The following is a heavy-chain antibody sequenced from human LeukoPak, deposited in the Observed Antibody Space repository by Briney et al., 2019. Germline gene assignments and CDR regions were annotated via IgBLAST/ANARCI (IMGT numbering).Heavy chain of an antibody. J-gene: IGHJ5*02. CDR3: ARVLKVGYCSSTSCYGPYNWFDP. CDR1: GYSISSSYY. D-gene: IGHD2-2*01. CDR2: IYYSGST. Sequence: SETLSLTCTVSGYSISSSYYWSWIRQPPRKGLEWIGYIYYSGSTNYNPSLKSRVTISVDTSKNQFSLKLSSVTAADTAVYYCARVLKVGYCSSTSCYGPYNWFDPWGQGTLVTVSS. V-gene: IGHV4-59*12.